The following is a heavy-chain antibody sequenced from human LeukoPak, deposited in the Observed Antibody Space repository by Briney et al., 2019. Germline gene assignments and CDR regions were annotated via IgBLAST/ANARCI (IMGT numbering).Heavy chain of an antibody. V-gene: IGHV3-74*01. CDR2: INSDGSST. D-gene: IGHD5-24*01. CDR1: GFTFSSYW. J-gene: IGHJ4*02. Sequence: SGGSLRLSCAASGFTFSSYWMHWVRHAPGKGLVWVSRINSDGSSTNYADSVKGRFTISRDNAKHPLYLQMNSLRAEDTAVYYCEREGRRQMATTFDYWGQGTLVTVSS. CDR3: EREGRRQMATTFDY.